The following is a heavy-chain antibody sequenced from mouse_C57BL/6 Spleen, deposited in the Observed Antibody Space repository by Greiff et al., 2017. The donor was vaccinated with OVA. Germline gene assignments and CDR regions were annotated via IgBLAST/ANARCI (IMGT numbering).Heavy chain of an antibody. D-gene: IGHD2-3*01. CDR1: GYTFTDYN. CDR2: INPNNGGT. J-gene: IGHJ4*01. Sequence: LVKPGASVKMSCKASGYTFTDYNMHWVKQSHGKSLEWIGYINPNNGGTSYNQKFKGKATLTVNKSSSTAYMELRSLTSEDSAVYYCARGDGYPLAMDYWGQGTSVTVSS. V-gene: IGHV1-22*01. CDR3: ARGDGYPLAMDY.